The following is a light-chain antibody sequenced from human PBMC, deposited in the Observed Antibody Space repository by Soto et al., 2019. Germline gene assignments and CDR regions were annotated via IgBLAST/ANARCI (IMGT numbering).Light chain of an antibody. CDR1: RSDVGTSKY. CDR3: SSHAGNNNFS. CDR2: EVD. Sequence: QSALTQPPSASGSPGQSVTISCTGTRSDVGTSKYVSWYQQFPGKAPQLIIYEVDRRPSGVPDRFSGFKSGNTASLTVSGLRAEDEADYYCSSHAGNNNFSFGGGTKVTVL. J-gene: IGLJ2*01. V-gene: IGLV2-8*01.